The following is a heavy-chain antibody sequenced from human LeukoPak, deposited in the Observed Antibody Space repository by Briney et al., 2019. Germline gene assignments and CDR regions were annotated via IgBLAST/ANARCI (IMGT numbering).Heavy chain of an antibody. CDR1: GYTFTSYD. D-gene: IGHD1-7*01. Sequence: ASVKVSCKASGYTFTSYDINWVRQATGQGLEWMGWMNPNSGNTGYAQKFQGRVTITRNTSISTAYMELSSLRSEDTAVYYCARASWGWNLYYYYYMDVWGKGTTVTVSS. J-gene: IGHJ6*03. CDR3: ARASWGWNLYYYYYMDV. V-gene: IGHV1-8*03. CDR2: MNPNSGNT.